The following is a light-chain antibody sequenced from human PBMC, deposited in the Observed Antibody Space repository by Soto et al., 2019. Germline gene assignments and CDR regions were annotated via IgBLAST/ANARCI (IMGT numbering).Light chain of an antibody. CDR2: WAS. V-gene: IGKV4-1*01. J-gene: IGKJ5*01. CDR3: QQYYSTPIT. CDR1: QSVLYSSNNKNY. Sequence: DIVMTQSPDSLAVSLGERATINCKSSQSVLYSSNNKNYLAWYQQKPGQPHKLLIYWASTRESVVPDRFSGSESGTDLTLPISSLQAEDVAVYYCQQYYSTPITFGQGTRLEIK.